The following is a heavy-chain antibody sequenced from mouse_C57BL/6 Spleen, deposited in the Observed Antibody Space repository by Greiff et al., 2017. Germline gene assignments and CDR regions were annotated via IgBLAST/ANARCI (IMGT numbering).Heavy chain of an antibody. D-gene: IGHD2-5*01. CDR2: IYPGDGDT. Sequence: VKLQESGPELVKPGASVKISCKASGYAFSSSWMNWVKQRPGKGLEWIGRIYPGDGDTNYNGKFKGKATLTADKSSSTAYMQLSSLTSEDSAVYFCAREEDYSNYYAMDYWGQGTSVTVSS. V-gene: IGHV1-82*01. CDR3: AREEDYSNYYAMDY. CDR1: GYAFSSSW. J-gene: IGHJ4*01.